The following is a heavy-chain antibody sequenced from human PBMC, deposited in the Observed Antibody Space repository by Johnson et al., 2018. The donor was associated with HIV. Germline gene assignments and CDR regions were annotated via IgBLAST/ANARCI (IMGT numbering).Heavy chain of an antibody. CDR1: GFTFDDYA. D-gene: IGHD4-23*01. CDR3: AREDYGGKLGAFDI. CDR2: ISWNSGSI. J-gene: IGHJ3*02. V-gene: IGHV3-9*01. Sequence: VQLVESGGGLVQPGRSLRLSCAASGFTFDDYAMHWVRLAPGKGLEWVSGISWNSGSIDYADSVKGRFTISRDNAKDSLFLQMNSLRAEDTAVYYCAREDYGGKLGAFDIWGQGTMVTVSS.